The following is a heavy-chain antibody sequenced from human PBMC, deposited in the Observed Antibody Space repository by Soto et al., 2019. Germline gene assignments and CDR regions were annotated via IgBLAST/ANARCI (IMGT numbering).Heavy chain of an antibody. CDR1: GFTFSSYG. CDR3: AKDLGDGSGA. J-gene: IGHJ5*02. V-gene: IGHV3-30*18. CDR2: ISYDGRNK. Sequence: QVQLVESGGGVVQPGRSLRLSCAASGFTFSSYGMHWVRQAPGKGLEWVAVISYDGRNKYYADSVKGRFTISRDNSKNTLYLQMTSLRAEDTAVYYCAKDLGDGSGAWGQGTLVTVSS. D-gene: IGHD3-10*01.